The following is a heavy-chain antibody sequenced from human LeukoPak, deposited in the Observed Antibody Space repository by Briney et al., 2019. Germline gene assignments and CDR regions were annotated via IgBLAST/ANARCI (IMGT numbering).Heavy chain of an antibody. V-gene: IGHV1-46*01. D-gene: IGHD2-15*01. CDR2: INPSGGST. CDR1: GYTFTSYG. J-gene: IGHJ4*02. Sequence: GASVKVSRKASGYTFTSYGISWVRQAPGQGLEWMGIINPSGGSTSYAQKFQGRVTMTRDTSTSTVYMELSSLRSEDTAVYYCARAGGSCLDYWGQGTLVTVSS. CDR3: ARAGGSCLDY.